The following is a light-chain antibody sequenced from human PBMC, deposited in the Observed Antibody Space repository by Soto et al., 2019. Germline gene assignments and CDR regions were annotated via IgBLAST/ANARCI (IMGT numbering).Light chain of an antibody. CDR1: QSVSSY. CDR2: DAS. Sequence: EIVLTQSPATLSLSPGERATLSCRASQSVSSYLAWYQQKPGQAPRLLIYDASTRATGIPARFSGSGSGTDFTLTISSLEPEDFAVYYCQYYGSSPWTFGQGTKVEIK. J-gene: IGKJ1*01. CDR3: QYYGSSPWT. V-gene: IGKV3-11*01.